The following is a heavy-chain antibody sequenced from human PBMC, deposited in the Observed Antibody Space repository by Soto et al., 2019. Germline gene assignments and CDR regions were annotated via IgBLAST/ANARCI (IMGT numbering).Heavy chain of an antibody. CDR2: IGGGGDST. CDR3: AKDSALEWLFDY. D-gene: IGHD3-3*01. V-gene: IGHV3-23*01. J-gene: IGHJ4*02. CDR1: GFTLRNYA. Sequence: PGGSLRLSCAAPGFTLRNYAMAWVRQAPGKGLEWVSTIGGGGDSTYYADSVKGRFTISRDNSKNTLYLQMNSLRAEDTAVYYCAKDSALEWLFDYWGQGTLVTVSS.